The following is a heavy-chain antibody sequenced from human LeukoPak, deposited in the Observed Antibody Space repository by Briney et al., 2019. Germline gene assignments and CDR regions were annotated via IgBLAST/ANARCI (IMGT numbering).Heavy chain of an antibody. J-gene: IGHJ3*02. Sequence: SETLSLTCAVYGGSFSGYYWSWIRQPPGKGLEWIGEINHSGSTNHNPSLKSRVTISVDTSKNQFSLKLSSVTAADTAVYYCARVAHRNAFDIWGQGTMVTVSS. CDR1: GGSFSGYY. V-gene: IGHV4-34*01. D-gene: IGHD1-14*01. CDR3: ARVAHRNAFDI. CDR2: INHSGST.